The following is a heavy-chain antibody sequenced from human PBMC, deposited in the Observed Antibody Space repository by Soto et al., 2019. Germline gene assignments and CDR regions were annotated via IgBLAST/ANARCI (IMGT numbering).Heavy chain of an antibody. D-gene: IGHD2-21*01. V-gene: IGHV3-49*04. CDR2: IRSKAYGGTT. J-gene: IGHJ5*02. CDR1: GFTFGYYA. Sequence: GGSLRLSCTASGFTFGYYAMSWVRQAPGKGLEWVGFIRSKAYGGTTEYAASVKGRFTISRDDSKSIAYLQMNSLKTEDTAVYYCTRLAYCGGEACNWFDPWGQGTLVTVSS. CDR3: TRLAYCGGEACNWFDP.